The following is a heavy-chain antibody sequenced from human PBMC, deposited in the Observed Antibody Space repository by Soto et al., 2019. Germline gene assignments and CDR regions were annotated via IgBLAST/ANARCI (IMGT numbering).Heavy chain of an antibody. CDR2: INHSGST. Sequence: PSETLSLTCAVYGGSFSGYYWSWIRQPPGKGLEWIGEINHSGSTNYNPSLKSRVTISVDTSKNQFSLKLSSVTAADTAVYYCARAAAPMGYAFDIWGQGTMVTVSS. CDR1: GGSFSGYY. D-gene: IGHD3-16*01. J-gene: IGHJ3*02. V-gene: IGHV4-34*01. CDR3: ARAAAPMGYAFDI.